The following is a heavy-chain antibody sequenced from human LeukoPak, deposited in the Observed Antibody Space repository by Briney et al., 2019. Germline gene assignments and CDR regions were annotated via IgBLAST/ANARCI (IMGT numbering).Heavy chain of an antibody. CDR1: SGSISSGDYY. V-gene: IGHV4-30-4*01. J-gene: IGHJ4*02. D-gene: IGHD5-12*01. CDR2: ISSSGTT. Sequence: SETLSLTCTVSSGSISSGDYYWSWIRQPPGKGLEWIGYISSSGTTYYNPSLRSRITISVDSSKSQFSPNLSSVTASDTAVYYCAGVGNGGYGGFDYWGQGTLVTVSS. CDR3: AGVGNGGYGGFDY.